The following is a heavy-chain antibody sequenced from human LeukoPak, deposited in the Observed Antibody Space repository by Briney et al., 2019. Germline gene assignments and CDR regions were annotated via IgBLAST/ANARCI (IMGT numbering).Heavy chain of an antibody. Sequence: ASVKVSCEASGYTFTGYYMHWVRQALGQGLEWMGWINPNSGGTNYAQRFQGRVTMTRDTSSSTAYMELSRLRSDDTDMFYCASTTGLDDWGQGTLVTVSS. CDR3: ASTTGLDD. CDR1: GYTFTGYY. D-gene: IGHD1-14*01. V-gene: IGHV1-2*02. CDR2: INPNSGGT. J-gene: IGHJ4*02.